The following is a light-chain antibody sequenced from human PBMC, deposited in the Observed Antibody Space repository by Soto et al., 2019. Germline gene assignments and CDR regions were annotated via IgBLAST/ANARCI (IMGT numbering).Light chain of an antibody. CDR2: GNS. V-gene: IGLV1-40*01. CDR3: QSYDSSLSGSV. J-gene: IGLJ3*02. CDR1: SSNIGAGYD. Sequence: QSVLTQPPSVSGAPGQRVTISCTGSSSNIGAGYDVHWYQQLPGTAPKLLIYGNSNRPSGVPDRFSGSKSGTSASLAITGVQDEDGADYYCQSYDSSLSGSVFGGGTKLTVL.